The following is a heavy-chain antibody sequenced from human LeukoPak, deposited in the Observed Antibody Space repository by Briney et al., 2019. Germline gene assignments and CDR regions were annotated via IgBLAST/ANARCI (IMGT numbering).Heavy chain of an antibody. CDR1: GFIFSSFA. Sequence: GGSLRLSCAASGFIFSSFAMHWVRQAPGKGLEWVALISYEESDKYYADSLKGRFTISRDNSKNTLYLQMNSLRAEDTAVYYCAKNRACYSGSGGFDTWGQGTLVTVSS. CDR3: AKNRACYSGSGGFDT. J-gene: IGHJ5*02. D-gene: IGHD3-22*01. V-gene: IGHV3-30*18. CDR2: ISYEESDK.